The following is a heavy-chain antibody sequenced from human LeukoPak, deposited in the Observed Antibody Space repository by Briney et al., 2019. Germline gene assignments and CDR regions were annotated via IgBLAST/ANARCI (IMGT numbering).Heavy chain of an antibody. CDR1: GFTFSRFW. Sequence: GGSLRLSCAASGFTFSRFWMSWVRQAPGRGLEWVASIKQHGSETYYVDSVEGRFTISRDNAKNSLYLQMNSLRAEDTAVYYCARGEDIVVVPAAMLDYWGQGTLVTVSS. J-gene: IGHJ4*02. CDR2: IKQHGSET. CDR3: ARGEDIVVVPAAMLDY. D-gene: IGHD2-2*01. V-gene: IGHV3-7*04.